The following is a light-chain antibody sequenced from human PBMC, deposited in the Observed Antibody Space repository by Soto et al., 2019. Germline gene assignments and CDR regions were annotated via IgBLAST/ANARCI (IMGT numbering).Light chain of an antibody. CDR1: TSDFGGNNF. CDR2: EVS. V-gene: IGLV2-14*01. J-gene: IGLJ1*01. Sequence: QSVLTQPASVSGSPGQSITISCTGTTSDFGGNNFVSWYQQHPGKAPKLIIYEVSNRPSGISNRFSGSKSGNTASLTISGLQAEDEADYYCSSYTNSDSYVFGTGTKVTVL. CDR3: SSYTNSDSYV.